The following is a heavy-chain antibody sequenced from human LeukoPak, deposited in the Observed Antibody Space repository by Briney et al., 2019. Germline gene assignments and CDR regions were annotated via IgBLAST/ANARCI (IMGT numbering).Heavy chain of an antibody. D-gene: IGHD3-22*01. CDR3: VKGPNYYDSSGYIWDAFDI. Sequence: GGSLRLSCAASGFTFSTYSMNWVRQAPGKGLEWIFSISSSGDYAYDADSVRGRLTISRDNAKNSLYLHMNSLRAEDTAVYYCVKGPNYYDSSGYIWDAFDIWGQGTMVTVSS. CDR1: GFTFSTYS. CDR2: ISSSGDYA. J-gene: IGHJ3*02. V-gene: IGHV3-21*01.